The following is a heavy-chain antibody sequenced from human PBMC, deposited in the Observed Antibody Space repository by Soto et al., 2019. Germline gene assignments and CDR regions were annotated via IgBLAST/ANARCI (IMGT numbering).Heavy chain of an antibody. CDR3: ARGGKERFRGSGMDV. J-gene: IGHJ6*02. CDR1: GGTFSSYA. Sequence: QVQLVQSGAEVKKPGTSVKVSCKVSGGTFSSYAISWVRQAPGQGLEWMGEIISSFGTAMYAQKFQGRVTIIADESASTAYMELSGLRSDDTAVYYCARGGKERFRGSGMDVWGQGTTVTVSS. CDR2: IISSFGTA. D-gene: IGHD1-1*01. V-gene: IGHV1-69*01.